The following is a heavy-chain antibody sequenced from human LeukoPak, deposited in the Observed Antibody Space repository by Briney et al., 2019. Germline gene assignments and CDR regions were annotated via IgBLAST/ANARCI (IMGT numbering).Heavy chain of an antibody. D-gene: IGHD1-26*01. V-gene: IGHV3-13*01. J-gene: IGHJ4*02. CDR3: ARVFSGTYLNYHHFDY. Sequence: PGGSLRLSCAASGFTFSSYDMHWVRQATGKGLEWVSAIGTAGDTYYPGSVKGRFTISRENAKNSLYLQMNSLRAGDTAVYYCARVFSGTYLNYHHFDYWGQGTLVTVSS. CDR1: GFTFSSYD. CDR2: IGTAGDT.